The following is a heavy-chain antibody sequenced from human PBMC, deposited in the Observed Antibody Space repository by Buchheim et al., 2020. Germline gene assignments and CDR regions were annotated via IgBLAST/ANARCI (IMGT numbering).Heavy chain of an antibody. J-gene: IGHJ5*02. D-gene: IGHD1-26*01. CDR2: ISYSSSHI. Sequence: EVQLVESGGDLVKPGRSLRLSCAASGFTFSGYSMNWVRQAPGKGLEWVAAISYSSSHIYYVDSVRGRFTISRDNSKNSLYLQMNSLRAEETAVYYCARGPGGRIVGPRYWFDPWGQGTL. V-gene: IGHV3-21*01. CDR3: ARGPGGRIVGPRYWFDP. CDR1: GFTFSGYS.